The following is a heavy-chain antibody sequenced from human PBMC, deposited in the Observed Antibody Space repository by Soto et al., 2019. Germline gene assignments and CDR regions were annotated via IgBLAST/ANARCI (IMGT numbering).Heavy chain of an antibody. CDR3: ARDRKRFLEWLTLGRQINWFGP. D-gene: IGHD3-3*01. CDR1: GYPFTSYG. J-gene: IGHJ5*02. CDR2: ISAYNGNT. V-gene: IGHV1-18*01. Sequence: XAVKVSYKASGYPFTSYGIIWVRRAPGQGLEWMGWISAYNGNTNYAQKLQGRVTMTTDTSTSTAYMELRSLRSDDTAVYYCARDRKRFLEWLTLGRQINWFGPWGQGTLVTVSS.